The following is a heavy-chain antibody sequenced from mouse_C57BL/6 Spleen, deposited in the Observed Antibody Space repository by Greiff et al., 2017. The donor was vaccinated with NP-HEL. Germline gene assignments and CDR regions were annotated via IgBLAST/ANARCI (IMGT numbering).Heavy chain of an antibody. D-gene: IGHD3-2*02. J-gene: IGHJ2*01. V-gene: IGHV1-50*01. CDR2: IDPSDSYT. Sequence: QVHVKQPGAELVKPGASVKLSCKASGYTFTSYWMQWVKQRPGQGLEWIGEIDPSDSYTNYNQKFKGKATLTVDTSSSTAYMQLSSLTSEDSAVYYCARRGEDSSGYLDYWGQGTTLTVSS. CDR1: GYTFTSYW. CDR3: ARRGEDSSGYLDY.